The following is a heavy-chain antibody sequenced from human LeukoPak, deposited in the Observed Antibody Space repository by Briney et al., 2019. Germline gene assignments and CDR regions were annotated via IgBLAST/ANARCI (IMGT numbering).Heavy chain of an antibody. Sequence: QPGGSLRLSCAASGFTFSSYEINWVRQAPGKGLEWVSYISGSGSNIYYADSVKGRFTISRDNAKNSLYLQMNSLRAEDTAVYYCARESDGYNFDYRGQGTLVTVSS. J-gene: IGHJ4*02. V-gene: IGHV3-48*03. CDR2: ISGSGSNI. CDR1: GFTFSSYE. CDR3: ARESDGYNFDY. D-gene: IGHD5-24*01.